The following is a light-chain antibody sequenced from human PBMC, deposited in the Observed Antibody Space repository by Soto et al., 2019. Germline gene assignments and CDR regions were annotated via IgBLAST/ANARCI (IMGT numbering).Light chain of an antibody. CDR1: QSISFW. CDR2: KAS. V-gene: IGKV1-5*03. J-gene: IGKJ1*01. CDR3: QQYNNYSWT. Sequence: IPMTHSPSTLSASLVDRVRNNCRASQSISFWLAWYQQKPGKAPNLLIYKASNLESGVPSRFSGSGSGTEFTLTISSLQPDDFATYYCQQYNNYSWTFGQGTKVDIK.